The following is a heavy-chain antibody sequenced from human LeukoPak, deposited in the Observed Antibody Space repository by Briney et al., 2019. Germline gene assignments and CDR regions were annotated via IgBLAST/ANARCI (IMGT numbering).Heavy chain of an antibody. CDR1: GFTFDDYG. CDR2: INWNGAGT. CDR3: ARHRYNWNYFDY. Sequence: AGGSLRLSCAASGFTFDDYGMSWVRQPPGKGLEWVSAINWNGAGTAYADSVKGRFTISRDNAKNSLSLQMHSLRAEDTAVYYCARHRYNWNYFDYWGQGTLVTVSS. J-gene: IGHJ4*02. D-gene: IGHD1-20*01. V-gene: IGHV3-20*04.